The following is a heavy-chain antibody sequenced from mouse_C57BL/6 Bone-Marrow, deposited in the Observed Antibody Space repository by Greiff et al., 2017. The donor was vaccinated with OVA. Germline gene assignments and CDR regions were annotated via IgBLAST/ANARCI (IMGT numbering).Heavy chain of an antibody. D-gene: IGHD1-1*01. CDR1: GFTFSDYY. J-gene: IGHJ1*03. CDR3: ARVGTTVVSYWYFDV. Sequence: EVKLMESEGGLVQPGSSMKLSCTASGFTFSDYYMAWVRQVPEKGLEWVANINYDGSSTYYLDSLKSRFIISRDNAKNILYLQMSSLKSEDTATYYCARVGTTVVSYWYFDVWGTGTTGTVSS. CDR2: INYDGSST. V-gene: IGHV5-16*01.